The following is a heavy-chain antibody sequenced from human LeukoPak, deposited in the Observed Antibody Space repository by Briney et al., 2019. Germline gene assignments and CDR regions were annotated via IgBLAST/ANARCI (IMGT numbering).Heavy chain of an antibody. D-gene: IGHD2-2*01. V-gene: IGHV4-30-2*01. J-gene: IGHJ4*02. CDR1: GGSISSGGYS. Sequence: PSQTLSLTCAVSGGSISSGGYSRSWIRQPPGKGLEWIGYIYHSGSTYYNPSLKSRVTISVDRSKNQFSLKLSSVTAADTAVYYCARGYCSSTSCYGGFDYWGQGTLVTVSS. CDR3: ARGYCSSTSCYGGFDY. CDR2: IYHSGST.